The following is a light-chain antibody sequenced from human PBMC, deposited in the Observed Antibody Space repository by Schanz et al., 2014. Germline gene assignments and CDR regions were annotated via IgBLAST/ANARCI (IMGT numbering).Light chain of an antibody. CDR1: SSNIGAGYH. J-gene: IGLJ1*01. V-gene: IGLV1-40*01. Sequence: QSVLTQPPSVSGAPGQTVTISCTGSSSNIGAGYHVHWYQQLPGTAPKLLIFYNTNRPSGVPDRFSGSKSGTSASLAISGLQPEDEADYFCQSYDSRLSGPVFGTGTKLTVL. CDR2: YNT. CDR3: QSYDSRLSGPV.